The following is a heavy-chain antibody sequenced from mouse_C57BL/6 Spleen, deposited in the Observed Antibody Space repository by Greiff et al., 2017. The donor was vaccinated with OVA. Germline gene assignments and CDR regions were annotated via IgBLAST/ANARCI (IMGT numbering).Heavy chain of an antibody. CDR1: GFTFSDYY. CDR3: ARGGVLSHAAMDD. D-gene: IGHD1-1*01. Sequence: EVQVVESEGGLVQPGSSMKLSCTASGFTFSDYYMAWVRQVPEKGLEWVANINYDGSSTYYLDSLKSRFIISRDNAKNILYLQMSSLKSEDTATYYCARGGVLSHAAMDDWGQGTSVTVSS. CDR2: INYDGSST. V-gene: IGHV5-16*01. J-gene: IGHJ4*01.